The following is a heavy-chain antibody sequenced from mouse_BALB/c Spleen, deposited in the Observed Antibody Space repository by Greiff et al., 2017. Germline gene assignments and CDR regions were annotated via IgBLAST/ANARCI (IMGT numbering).Heavy chain of an antibody. V-gene: IGHV2-9*02. CDR3: ARETGTWFAY. Sequence: VQVVESGPGLVAPSQSLSITCTVSGFSLTSYGVHWVRQPPGKGLEWLGVIWAGGSTNYNSALMSRLSISKDNSKSQVFLKMNSLQTDDTAMYYCARETGTWFAYWGQGTLVTVSA. CDR1: GFSLTSYG. J-gene: IGHJ3*01. D-gene: IGHD4-1*01. CDR2: IWAGGST.